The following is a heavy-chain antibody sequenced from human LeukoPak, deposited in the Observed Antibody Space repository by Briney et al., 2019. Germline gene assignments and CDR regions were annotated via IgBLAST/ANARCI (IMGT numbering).Heavy chain of an antibody. CDR2: ISSSSSYI. CDR1: GFTFSSYS. J-gene: IGHJ4*02. V-gene: IGHV3-21*01. CDR3: ARDSPYANYFDY. D-gene: IGHD2-8*01. Sequence: PGRSLRLSCAASGFTFSSYSMNWVRQAPGKGLEWVSSISSSSSYIYYADSVKGRFTISRDNAKNSLYLQMNSLRAEDTAVYYCARDSPYANYFDYWGQGTLVTVSS.